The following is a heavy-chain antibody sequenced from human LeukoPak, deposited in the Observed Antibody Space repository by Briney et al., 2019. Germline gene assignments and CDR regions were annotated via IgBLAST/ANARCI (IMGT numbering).Heavy chain of an antibody. V-gene: IGHV1-2*02. CDR2: INPNSGGT. J-gene: IGHJ4*02. D-gene: IGHD1-7*01. CDR1: GYTFTGYY. CDR3: ARDHGVTGTTLSDRDDY. Sequence: ASVKVSCKASGYTFTGYYMHWVRQAPGQGLEWMGWINPNSGGTNFAEKFQGRVTLTRDTSISTACMELSRLRYDDTAVYYCARDHGVTGTTLSDRDDYWGQGTLVTVSS.